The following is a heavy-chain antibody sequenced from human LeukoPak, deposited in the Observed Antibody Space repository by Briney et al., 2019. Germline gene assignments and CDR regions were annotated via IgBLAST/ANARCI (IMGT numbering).Heavy chain of an antibody. CDR1: GFTFSSYS. J-gene: IGHJ6*03. Sequence: GGSLRLSCAASGFTFSSYSMNWVRQAPGKGLEWVSSISSSSSYIYYADSVKGRFTISRDDAKNSLYLQMNGLRAEDTAVYYCARGRVVRGVVAAAFYMDVWGKGTTVTVSS. CDR2: ISSSSSYI. D-gene: IGHD2-15*01. V-gene: IGHV3-21*01. CDR3: ARGRVVRGVVAAAFYMDV.